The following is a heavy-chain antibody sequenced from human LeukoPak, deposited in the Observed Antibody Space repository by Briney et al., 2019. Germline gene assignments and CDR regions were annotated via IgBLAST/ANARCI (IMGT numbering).Heavy chain of an antibody. V-gene: IGHV4-61*05. CDR1: GDSISSSISY. CDR3: ARLPVRGVIKGIDY. D-gene: IGHD3-10*01. CDR2: IYTTGST. J-gene: IGHJ4*02. Sequence: SETLSLTCTVSGDSISSSISYWGWIRQPPGKGLEWIGRIYTTGSTNYNPSLKSRVTMSVDTSKNQFSLRLSSVTAADTAVYYCARLPVRGVIKGIDYWGQGTLVTVSS.